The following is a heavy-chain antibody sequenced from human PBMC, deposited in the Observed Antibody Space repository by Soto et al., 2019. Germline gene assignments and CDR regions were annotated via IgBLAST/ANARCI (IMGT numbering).Heavy chain of an antibody. CDR1: GGSISSGNSYS. Sequence: QLQLQESGSGLVKPSQTLSLTCAVSGGSISSGNSYSWSWIRQPLGKGLEWIGSISHTGSTSYNPSLKGRVSMSVDKSKNQFSLKLSSVTAADKAVYFCARAVAPYLGTWFDPWGQGTLVSVSS. J-gene: IGHJ5*02. D-gene: IGHD3-16*01. V-gene: IGHV4-30-2*01. CDR2: ISHTGST. CDR3: ARAVAPYLGTWFDP.